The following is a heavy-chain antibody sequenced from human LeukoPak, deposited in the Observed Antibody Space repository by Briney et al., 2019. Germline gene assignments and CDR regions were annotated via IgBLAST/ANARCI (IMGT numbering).Heavy chain of an antibody. CDR1: GFTVSSNY. Sequence: GGSLRLSCAASGFTVSSNYMSWVRQAPGRGVEWVSVIYSGGSTYYADSVKGRVTISRDNSKNTLYLQMNSLRAEDTAVYYCARDQVRSDQMWFDPWGQGTLVTVSS. J-gene: IGHJ5*02. CDR3: ARDQVRSDQMWFDP. CDR2: IYSGGST. V-gene: IGHV3-53*05. D-gene: IGHD3-22*01.